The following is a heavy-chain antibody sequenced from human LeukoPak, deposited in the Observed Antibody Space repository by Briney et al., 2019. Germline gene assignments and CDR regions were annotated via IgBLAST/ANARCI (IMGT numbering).Heavy chain of an antibody. J-gene: IGHJ4*02. CDR2: INTDGSST. CDR1: GFTFSNYW. D-gene: IGHD6-13*01. Sequence: GGSLRLSCAASGFTFSNYWMHWVRQAPGKGLVWVSHINTDGSSTNYADSVMGRFTISRDNAKNTLYLQMNSLRAEDTAVYYCAYSSLYYFDFWGQGTPVTVSS. CDR3: AYSSLYYFDF. V-gene: IGHV3-74*01.